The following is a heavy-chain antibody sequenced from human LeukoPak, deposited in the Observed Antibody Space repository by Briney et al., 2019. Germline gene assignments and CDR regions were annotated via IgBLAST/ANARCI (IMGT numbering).Heavy chain of an antibody. V-gene: IGHV1-2*02. CDR2: INPNSGGT. D-gene: IGHD5-18*01. CDR1: GYTFTGYY. Sequence: ASVKVSCKASGYTFTGYYMHWVRQAPGQGLEWMGWINPNSGGTNYAQKFQGRVTMTRDTSVSTAYMELNRLRSDDTGVYYCARDTTMITCWFDPWGQGTLVTVSS. CDR3: ARDTTMITCWFDP. J-gene: IGHJ5*02.